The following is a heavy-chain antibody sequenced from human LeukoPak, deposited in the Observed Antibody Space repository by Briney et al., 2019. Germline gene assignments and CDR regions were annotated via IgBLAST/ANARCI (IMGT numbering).Heavy chain of an antibody. V-gene: IGHV4-39*01. J-gene: IGHJ4*02. CDR2: INYNGRT. CDR3: ARLASCSSSCYFDY. Sequence: SETLSLTCNVFGGSISSSNYFWGWIRQSPEKGLEWIGSINYNGRTYYQSSLKSRAIISMDTSKNQFSLKLGSVTAADTALYYCARLASCSSSCYFDYWGQGSLVTVSS. D-gene: IGHD2-21*01. CDR1: GGSISSSNYF.